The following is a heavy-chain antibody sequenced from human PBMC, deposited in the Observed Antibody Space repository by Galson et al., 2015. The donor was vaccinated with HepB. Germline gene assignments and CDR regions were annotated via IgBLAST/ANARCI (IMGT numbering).Heavy chain of an antibody. Sequence: QSGAEVKKPGESLKISCKASGYTFTSYAMNWVRQAPGQGLEWMGWINTNTGNPTYAQGFTGRFVFSLDTSVSTAYLQISSLKAEDTAVYYCARDPPGGLQLYDYWGQGTLVTVSS. CDR2: INTNTGNP. CDR1: GYTFTSYA. D-gene: IGHD5-24*01. V-gene: IGHV7-4-1*02. J-gene: IGHJ4*02. CDR3: ARDPPGGLQLYDY.